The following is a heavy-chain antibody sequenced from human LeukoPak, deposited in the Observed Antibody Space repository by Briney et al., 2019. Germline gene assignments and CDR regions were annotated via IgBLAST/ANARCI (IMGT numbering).Heavy chain of an antibody. D-gene: IGHD5-18*01. V-gene: IGHV1-2*02. CDR1: GYTFTGYY. Sequence: ASVKVSCKASGYTFTGYYMHWVRQAPGQGLEWMGWINPNSGGTNYAQKFQGRVTMTRDTSISTAYMELSRLRSDDTAVYYCARGRVQLWTKSYFDHWGQGTLVTVSS. CDR2: INPNSGGT. J-gene: IGHJ4*02. CDR3: ARGRVQLWTKSYFDH.